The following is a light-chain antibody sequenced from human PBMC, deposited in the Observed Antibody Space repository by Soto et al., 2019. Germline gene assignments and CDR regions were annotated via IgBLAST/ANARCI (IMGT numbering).Light chain of an antibody. CDR3: HHRGEWPRT. CDR2: GAS. V-gene: IGKV3-11*01. J-gene: IGKJ2*01. Sequence: EIVLTQSPATLSSSPGERATLSCRASQSVSKYLAWYQQKPGQAPRLLIYGASNRATGIPARFTGSGSGTDFTLTISSLEPEDFAVYYCHHRGEWPRTFGQGTKLEIK. CDR1: QSVSKY.